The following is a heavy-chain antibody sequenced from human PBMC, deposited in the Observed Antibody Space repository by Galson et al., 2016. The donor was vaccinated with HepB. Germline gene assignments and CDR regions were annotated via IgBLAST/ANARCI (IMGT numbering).Heavy chain of an antibody. D-gene: IGHD6-13*01. CDR1: GFTFSSYS. V-gene: IGHV3-48*04. Sequence: SLRLSCAASGFTFSSYSMNWVRQAPGKGLEWVSYISASGHTIYNADSVRGRFTIPRDNAKNALYLQMNSLRAEDTAVYFCARPGLSIAAVGDYWAQGTLVTVSS. CDR3: ARPGLSIAAVGDY. CDR2: ISASGHTI. J-gene: IGHJ4*02.